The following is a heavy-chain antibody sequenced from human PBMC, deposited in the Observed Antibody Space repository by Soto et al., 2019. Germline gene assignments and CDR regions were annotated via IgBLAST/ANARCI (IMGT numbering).Heavy chain of an antibody. V-gene: IGHV3-33*01. CDR3: ARDRDGGWFDP. Sequence: SLRLSCAASGFSFSSYGMHWVRQAPVKGLEWVAVIWYDGSNKYYADSVKGRFTISRDNSKNTLYLQMNSLRAEDTAVYYCARDRDGGWFDPWGQGTLVTVS. J-gene: IGHJ5*02. CDR1: GFSFSSYG. D-gene: IGHD3-10*01. CDR2: IWYDGSNK.